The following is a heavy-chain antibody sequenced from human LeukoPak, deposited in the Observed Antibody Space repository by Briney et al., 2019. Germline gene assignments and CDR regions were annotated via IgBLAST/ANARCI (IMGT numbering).Heavy chain of an antibody. Sequence: GGALRLSCAASGFTFSSYSINWGRQAPGKGLEWVSHITASGTAMFYADSVKGRFTISRDNAKNSLYLQMNSLRDEDTAVYYCASSGSYRFDYWGRGTLVTVSS. CDR3: ASSGSYRFDY. V-gene: IGHV3-48*02. D-gene: IGHD1-26*01. CDR2: ITASGTAM. J-gene: IGHJ4*02. CDR1: GFTFSSYS.